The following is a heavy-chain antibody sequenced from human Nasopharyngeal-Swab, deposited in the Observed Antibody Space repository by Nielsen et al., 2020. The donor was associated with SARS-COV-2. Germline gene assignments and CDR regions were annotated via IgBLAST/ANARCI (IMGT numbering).Heavy chain of an antibody. CDR1: GGSISSGGYY. J-gene: IGHJ6*03. CDR3: ARVPPHYYDSSGYYSNYYYYMDV. Sequence: SETLSLTCTVSGGSISSGGYYWSWIRQHPGKGLEWIGYIYHSGSTDYNSSLKSRVTISVDTSKNQFSLKLSSVTAADTAVYYCARVPPHYYDSSGYYSNYYYYMDVWGKGTTVTVSS. V-gene: IGHV4-31*03. CDR2: IYHSGST. D-gene: IGHD3-22*01.